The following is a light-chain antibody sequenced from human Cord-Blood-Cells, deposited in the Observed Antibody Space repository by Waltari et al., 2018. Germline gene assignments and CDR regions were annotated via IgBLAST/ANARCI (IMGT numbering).Light chain of an antibody. V-gene: IGKV1-39*01. J-gene: IGKJ2*01. CDR1: LSFSSY. CDR3: QQSDSTPYT. Sequence: DIQMTQSPSSLSASVGDRGAITCRASLSFSSYLNWYQQKPGKSPKLLIYAASSLQSGVPSRFSGSVSETDVTLTISCLQPEDFATYYCQQSDSTPYTFGQGTRLGIK. CDR2: AAS.